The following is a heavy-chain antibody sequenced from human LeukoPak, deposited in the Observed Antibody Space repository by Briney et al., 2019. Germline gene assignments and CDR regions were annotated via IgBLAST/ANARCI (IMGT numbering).Heavy chain of an antibody. Sequence: GGSLRLSCAASGFTFSTYWMHWVRQAPGKGLVWVSRINPDGTTTSYADSVKGRFTISRDNSKNTLYLQMNSLRAEDTAVYYCARDSYDSSTNWFDPWGQGTLVTVSS. CDR2: INPDGTTT. CDR3: ARDSYDSSTNWFDP. V-gene: IGHV3-74*01. D-gene: IGHD3-22*01. CDR1: GFTFSTYW. J-gene: IGHJ5*02.